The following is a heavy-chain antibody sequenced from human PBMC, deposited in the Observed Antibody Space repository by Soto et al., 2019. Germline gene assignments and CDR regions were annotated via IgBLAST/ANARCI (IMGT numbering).Heavy chain of an antibody. Sequence: SETLSLTCTVSGGSISSYYWSWIRQPPGKGLEWIGSIYYSGSTYYNPSLKSRVTISVDTSKNQFSLKLSSVTAADTAVYYCARGFPTEVTVDYWGQGTLVTVSS. V-gene: IGHV4-59*05. CDR1: GGSISSYY. CDR2: IYYSGST. D-gene: IGHD4-17*01. J-gene: IGHJ4*02. CDR3: ARGFPTEVTVDY.